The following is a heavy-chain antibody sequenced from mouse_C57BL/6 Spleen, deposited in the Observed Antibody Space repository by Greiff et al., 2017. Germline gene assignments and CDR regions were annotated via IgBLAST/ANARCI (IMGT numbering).Heavy chain of an antibody. CDR2: ISNGGGST. CDR3: ARFTTVVAYYYAMDY. CDR1: GFTFSDYY. D-gene: IGHD1-1*01. J-gene: IGHJ4*01. V-gene: IGHV5-12*01. Sequence: EVKLVESGGGLVQPGGSLKLSCAASGFTFSDYYMYWVRQTPEKRLEWVAYISNGGGSTYYPETVKGRFTISRDNAKNTLYLQMSRLKSEDTAMYYCARFTTVVAYYYAMDYWGQGTSVTVSS.